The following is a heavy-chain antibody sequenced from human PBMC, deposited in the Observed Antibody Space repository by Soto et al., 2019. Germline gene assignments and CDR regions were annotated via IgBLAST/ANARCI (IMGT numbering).Heavy chain of an antibody. J-gene: IGHJ5*02. CDR3: AKEEASLAASWFDP. CDR1: GYTFTGYY. CDR2: INPNSGGT. D-gene: IGHD2-15*01. Sequence: GASVKVSCKASGYTFTGYYMHWVRQAPGQGLEWMGWINPNSGGTNYAQKFQGWVTMTRDNSKNTLYLQMNSLRAEDTAVYYCAKEEASLAASWFDPWGQGTLVTVSS. V-gene: IGHV1-2*04.